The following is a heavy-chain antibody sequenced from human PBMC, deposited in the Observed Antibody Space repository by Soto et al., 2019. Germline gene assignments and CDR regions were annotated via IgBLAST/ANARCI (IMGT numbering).Heavy chain of an antibody. J-gene: IGHJ2*01. CDR1: GGPISSGSHY. V-gene: IGHV4-39*01. CDR3: AGHPHLGGMVYWYFDL. Sequence: QLQLQESGPRLMKSSEALSLICTVSGGPISSGSHYWGWIRQSPGKGLEWIGSIYYSGATHYNPSLQSRVTISVDTSKNQFSLKLRSVTAADAAVYYCAGHPHLGGMVYWYFDLWGRGTLVNVSS. CDR2: IYYSGAT. D-gene: IGHD3-10*01.